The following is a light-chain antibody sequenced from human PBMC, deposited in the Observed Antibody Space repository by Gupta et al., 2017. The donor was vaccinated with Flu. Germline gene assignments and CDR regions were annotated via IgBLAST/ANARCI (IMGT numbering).Light chain of an antibody. CDR1: QSIGTY. J-gene: IGKJ2*01. CDR3: QQTFTNRYT. CDR2: GAS. Sequence: PSSLSASVGDRVTITCRASQSIGTYLNWYFQTPGRAPRLLISGASNLESGVPSRFSATGSGTTFTLTISGLESEDFATYYCQQTFTNRYTFGQGSQVEVK. V-gene: IGKV1-39*01.